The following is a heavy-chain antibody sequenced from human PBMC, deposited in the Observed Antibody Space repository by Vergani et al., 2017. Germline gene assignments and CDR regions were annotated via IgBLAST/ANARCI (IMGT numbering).Heavy chain of an antibody. CDR3: ARANSYCSSTSCHAFDI. D-gene: IGHD2-2*01. CDR1: GYTFSDYY. CDR2: INPNSGDT. J-gene: IGHJ3*02. V-gene: IGHV1-2*02. Sequence: QVQLVQSGAEVKKPGASVKVSCKASGYTFSDYYLHWVRQAPGQGLEWMGYINPNSGDTNSAQKFQGRVTMTRDTSISTAYMELSRLISDDTAVYYCARANSYCSSTSCHAFDIWGQGTMVTVSS.